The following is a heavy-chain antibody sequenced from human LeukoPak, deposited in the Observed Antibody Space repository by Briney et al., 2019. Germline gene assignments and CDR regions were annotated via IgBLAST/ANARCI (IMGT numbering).Heavy chain of an antibody. CDR2: MSYDGSNK. CDR1: GFTFSSYA. V-gene: IGHV3-30-3*01. J-gene: IGHJ4*02. D-gene: IGHD6-13*01. CDR3: AREDSSIFYYFDY. Sequence: PGGSLRLSCAASGFTFSSYAMHWVHQAPGKGLEWVAVMSYDGSNKYYADSVKGRFTISRDNSKNTLYLQMNSLRAEDTAVYYCAREDSSIFYYFDYWGQGTLVTVSS.